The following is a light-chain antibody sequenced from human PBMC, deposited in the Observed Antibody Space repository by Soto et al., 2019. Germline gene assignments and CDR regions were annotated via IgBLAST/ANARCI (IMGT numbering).Light chain of an antibody. CDR2: SNN. CDR3: AAWDDSLNGRV. CDR1: RSHIGSNT. V-gene: IGLV1-44*01. Sequence: QLVLTQPPSASGTPGQRVTISCSGSRSHIGSNTVNWYQQLPGTAPKLLIYSNNQRPSGVPDRFSGSKSGTSASLAISGLQSEDEADYYCAAWDDSLNGRVFGGGTKLTVL. J-gene: IGLJ2*01.